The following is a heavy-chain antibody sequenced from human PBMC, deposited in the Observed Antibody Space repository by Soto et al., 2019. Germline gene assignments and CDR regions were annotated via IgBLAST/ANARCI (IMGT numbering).Heavy chain of an antibody. J-gene: IGHJ4*02. CDR1: GFTFSGFD. Sequence: GGSLRLSCEASGFTFSGFDMHWVRQPTGKGLEWVSSIGTAGDTYCAVSVKGRFTISRDNAKNSLSLQMNSLRAGDMAVYFCAKSQEIGTHFFDSWGQGIQVTVSS. CDR3: AKSQEIGTHFFDS. V-gene: IGHV3-13*01. D-gene: IGHD6-13*01. CDR2: IGTAGDT.